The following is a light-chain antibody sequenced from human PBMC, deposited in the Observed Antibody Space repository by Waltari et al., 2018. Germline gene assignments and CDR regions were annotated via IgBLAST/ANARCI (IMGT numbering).Light chain of an antibody. J-gene: IGLJ2*01. Sequence: QSVLTQPPSVSAAPGQKVTISCSGRSSNIGNNYVSWYQQVPGTAPKVLIYDNNKPPSGIPDRFSCSKSGTSATLGITGLQTGDEADYYCGTWDSSLSAGVFGGGTKLTVL. V-gene: IGLV1-51*01. CDR1: SSNIGNNY. CDR3: GTWDSSLSAGV. CDR2: DNN.